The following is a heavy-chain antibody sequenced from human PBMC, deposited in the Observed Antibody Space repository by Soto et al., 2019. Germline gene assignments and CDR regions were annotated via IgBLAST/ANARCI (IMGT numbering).Heavy chain of an antibody. V-gene: IGHV1-69*13. Sequence: SVKVSCKASGDSFSKYTVNWVRQAPRQGLEWMGGIIPRFGTTNFAPTLQDRVTITADESMNTVYMELSSLRSEDTALYYCARGRGLYNSGLSKHDSWGQG. D-gene: IGHD1-1*01. CDR2: IIPRFGTT. J-gene: IGHJ4*02. CDR3: ARGRGLYNSGLSKHDS. CDR1: GDSFSKYT.